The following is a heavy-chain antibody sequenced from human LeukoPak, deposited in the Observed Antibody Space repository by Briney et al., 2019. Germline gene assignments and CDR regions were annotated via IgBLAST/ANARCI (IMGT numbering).Heavy chain of an antibody. Sequence: SETLSLTCTVSGGSISSSSYYWGWIRQPPGRGLEWIGSIYYSGSTYYNPSLKSRVTISVDTSKNQFSLKLSSVTAADTAVYYCARVNFGTYYYDSSGYYYWVWDYWGQGTLVTVSS. CDR1: GGSISSSSYY. V-gene: IGHV4-39*07. CDR2: IYYSGST. J-gene: IGHJ4*02. D-gene: IGHD3-22*01. CDR3: ARVNFGTYYYDSSGYYYWVWDY.